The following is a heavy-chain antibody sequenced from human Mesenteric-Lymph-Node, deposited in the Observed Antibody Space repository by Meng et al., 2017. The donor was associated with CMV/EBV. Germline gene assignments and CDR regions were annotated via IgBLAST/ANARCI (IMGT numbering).Heavy chain of an antibody. CDR3: ARPYSTGYYYAF. CDR2: ISPNTGDT. Sequence: ASVKVSCKASGYTFTNYYIHWVRQAPGQGLEWMGWISPNTGDTNYAQRFQGRVIMTRDTSLSTAYLELSGLRYDDTAVYYCARPYSTGYYYAFWGQGTLVTVSS. CDR1: GYTFTNYY. J-gene: IGHJ4*02. V-gene: IGHV1-2*02. D-gene: IGHD6-19*01.